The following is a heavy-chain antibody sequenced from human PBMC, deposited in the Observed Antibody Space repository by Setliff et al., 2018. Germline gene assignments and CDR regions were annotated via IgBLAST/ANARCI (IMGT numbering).Heavy chain of an antibody. J-gene: IGHJ4*02. Sequence: GSGPTLVNPTQPLTLTCTFSGFSLSTSGVGVGWIRQPPGKALEWLALIYWDDDKRYSPSLKSRLTITKDTSKNQVVLTMTNMDPVDTATYYCALRPSSGWPPDYWGQGTLVTVSS. CDR2: IYWDDDK. CDR3: ALRPSSGWPPDY. V-gene: IGHV2-5*02. CDR1: GFSLSTSGVG. D-gene: IGHD6-19*01.